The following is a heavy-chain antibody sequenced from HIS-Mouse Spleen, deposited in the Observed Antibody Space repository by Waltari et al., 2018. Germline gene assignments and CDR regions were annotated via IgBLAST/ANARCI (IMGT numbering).Heavy chain of an antibody. V-gene: IGHV3-33*01. J-gene: IGHJ4*02. CDR3: AREITMVRGVLDY. Sequence: QVQLVESGGGVVQPGRSLRLSCAASGFTFSSYGMHWVRQAPGKGLEWVAVIWYDGSNKYYADSVKGRFTISRDNSKNTLYLQMNSLRAEDTAVYYCAREITMVRGVLDYWGQGTLVTVSS. CDR2: IWYDGSNK. CDR1: GFTFSSYG. D-gene: IGHD3-10*01.